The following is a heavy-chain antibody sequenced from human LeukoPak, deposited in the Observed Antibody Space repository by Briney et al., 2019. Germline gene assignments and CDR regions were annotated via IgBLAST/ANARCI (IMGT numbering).Heavy chain of an antibody. CDR1: GITVSSNY. V-gene: IGHV3-53*01. J-gene: IGHJ3*02. CDR3: ARDRSSGWYDAFDI. Sequence: GGSLRLSCAASGITVSSNYMSWVRQAPGKGLEWVSVIYSGGSTYYADSVKGRFTISRDNSKNTLYLQMNSLRAEDTAVYYCARDRSSGWYDAFDIWGQGTMVTVSS. CDR2: IYSGGST. D-gene: IGHD6-19*01.